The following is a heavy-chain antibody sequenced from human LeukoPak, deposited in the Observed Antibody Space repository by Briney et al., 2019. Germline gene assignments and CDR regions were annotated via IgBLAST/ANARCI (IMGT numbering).Heavy chain of an antibody. CDR2: INPSGDNT. D-gene: IGHD3-3*01. CDR1: GYTFTGYY. CDR3: ARGPHRRTYDRDNWFDP. J-gene: IGHJ5*02. Sequence: ASVKVSCKASGYTFTGYYMDWVRQAPGQGLEWMGIINPSGDNTNYAQKFQGRVTMTRDMSTTTVYMELSSLRSEGTAVYYCARGPHRRTYDRDNWFDPWGQGTLVTVSS. V-gene: IGHV1-46*01.